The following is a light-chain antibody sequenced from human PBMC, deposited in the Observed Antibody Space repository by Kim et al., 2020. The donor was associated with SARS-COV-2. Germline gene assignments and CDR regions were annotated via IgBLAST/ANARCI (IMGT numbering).Light chain of an antibody. CDR3: QQRADWPRT. Sequence: EIVLTQSPATLSLSPGERATLPCRASESVSDFLVWYQLRPGQAPRLLIYDASKRAPGSPARFSGSGSGTEFTLTVSSLEPEDFAVYYCQQRADWPRTFGQGTKVDIK. CDR1: ESVSDF. V-gene: IGKV3-11*01. CDR2: DAS. J-gene: IGKJ1*01.